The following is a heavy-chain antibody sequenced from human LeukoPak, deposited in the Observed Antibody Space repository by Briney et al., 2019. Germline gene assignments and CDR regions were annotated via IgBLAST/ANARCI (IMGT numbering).Heavy chain of an antibody. V-gene: IGHV3-7*01. CDR3: ARDSFTPAAAY. Sequence: GGSLRLSCAASGFTFSTYWMSWVRQAPGKGLEWVANIKEDGSEKYYVDSVKGRFTISRDNAKNSVYLQMNSLRAEDTAVYYCARDSFTPAAAYWGQGTLVTVSS. J-gene: IGHJ4*02. D-gene: IGHD6-13*01. CDR2: IKEDGSEK. CDR1: GFTFSTYW.